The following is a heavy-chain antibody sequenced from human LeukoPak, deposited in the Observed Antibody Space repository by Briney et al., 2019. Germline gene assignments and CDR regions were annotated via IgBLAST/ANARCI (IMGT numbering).Heavy chain of an antibody. CDR1: GFSFSDYG. CDR3: AQDLPADPGWGWYRVRFIFHS. Sequence: GGTLRLSCEGSGFSFSDYGMQWVPEAPGKGLERVAVISDVGSTQYFANSVEGRFAISRDNSKDTVYLHMNGVRPEDTAVYFCAQDLPADPGWGWYRVRFIFHSWGQGTLVTVSA. J-gene: IGHJ4*02. D-gene: IGHD6-19*01. CDR2: ISDVGSTQ. V-gene: IGHV3-30*18.